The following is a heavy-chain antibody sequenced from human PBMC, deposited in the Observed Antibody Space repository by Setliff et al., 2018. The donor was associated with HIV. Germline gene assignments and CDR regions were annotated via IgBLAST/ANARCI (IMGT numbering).Heavy chain of an antibody. CDR2: VNPSGGST. D-gene: IGHD3-16*01. CDR3: ARDRTAGYNYDYGY. Sequence: VASVKVSCKASGYTFTNYCIHWVRQAPGQGFEWLGMVNPSGGSTAYAEKFQGRVTMTRDTSTNTVYMDLSGLRSDDTADYYCARDRTAGYNYDYGYWGQGTLVTAPQ. J-gene: IGHJ4*02. V-gene: IGHV1-46*01. CDR1: GYTFTNYC.